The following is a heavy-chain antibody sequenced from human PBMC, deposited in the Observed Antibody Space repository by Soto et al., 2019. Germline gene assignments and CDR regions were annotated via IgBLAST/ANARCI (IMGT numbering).Heavy chain of an antibody. CDR3: AKLSQYSSSYYFNS. D-gene: IGHD6-6*01. Sequence: EVQLLESGGGLVQPGGSLRLSCAASGSTFNSYAMSWVRQAPGKGLEWVSGVSGLGASTYYADSVKGRFTISRDNSKNTLYLQMNSLRAEDTAVYYCAKLSQYSSSYYFNSWGQGTLVTVSS. CDR2: VSGLGAST. CDR1: GSTFNSYA. J-gene: IGHJ4*02. V-gene: IGHV3-23*01.